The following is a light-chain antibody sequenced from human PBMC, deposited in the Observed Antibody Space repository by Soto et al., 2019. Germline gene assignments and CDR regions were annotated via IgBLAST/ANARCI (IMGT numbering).Light chain of an antibody. Sequence: QSVLTQPASVFGSPGQSITISCTGTSSDVGGYNFVSWYQQHPGKTPKLMIYEVTNLPSAVSNRFSDSKSGNTASLTISGLQLQDEAHYYCSSYTTSSSVVFGTGTNVTV. CDR2: EVT. J-gene: IGLJ1*01. CDR3: SSYTTSSSVV. CDR1: SSDVGGYNF. V-gene: IGLV2-14*03.